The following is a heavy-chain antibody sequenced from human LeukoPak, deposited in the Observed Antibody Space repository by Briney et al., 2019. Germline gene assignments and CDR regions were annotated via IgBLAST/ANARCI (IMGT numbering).Heavy chain of an antibody. CDR3: VKDMRNSGSPEY. D-gene: IGHD1-26*01. CDR2: ISWNSKNI. CDR1: GFTFDDYA. J-gene: IGHJ4*02. V-gene: IGHV3-9*01. Sequence: GRSLRLSCAASGFTFDDYAMHWVRQAPGKGLEWVSGISWNSKNINYADSVKGRFTISRDNAKNSLYLQMNSLRAEDTALYYCVKDMRNSGSPEYWGQGTLVTVSS.